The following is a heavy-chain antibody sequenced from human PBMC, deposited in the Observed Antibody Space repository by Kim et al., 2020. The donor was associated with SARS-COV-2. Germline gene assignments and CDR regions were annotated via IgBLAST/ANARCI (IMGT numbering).Heavy chain of an antibody. V-gene: IGHV4-34*01. D-gene: IGHD3-9*01. CDR2: INHSGST. Sequence: SETLSLTCAVYGGSFSGYYWSWIRQPPGKGLEWIGEINHSGSTNYNPSLKSRVTISVDTSKNQFSLKLSSVTAADTAVYYCARERGPLDYDILTGTPGGGWFDPWGQGTLVTVSS. CDR1: GGSFSGYY. CDR3: ARERGPLDYDILTGTPGGGWFDP. J-gene: IGHJ5*02.